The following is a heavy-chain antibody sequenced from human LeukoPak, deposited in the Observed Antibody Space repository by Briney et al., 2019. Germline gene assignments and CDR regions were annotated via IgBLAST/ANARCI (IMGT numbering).Heavy chain of an antibody. J-gene: IGHJ5*02. CDR1: GFTFSSYS. V-gene: IGHV3-21*01. D-gene: IGHD6-13*01. CDR3: ARGSSSCCFDP. Sequence: PGGSLRLSCAASGFTFSSYSMNRVRQASGKGLEWVSSISSSSSYIYYADSVKGRFTISRDNAKNSLYLQMNSLRAEDTAVYYCARGSSSCCFDPWGQGTLVTVSS. CDR2: ISSSSSYI.